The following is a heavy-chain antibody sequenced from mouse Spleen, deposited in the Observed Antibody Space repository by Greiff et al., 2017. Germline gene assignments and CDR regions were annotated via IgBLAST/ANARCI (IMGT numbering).Heavy chain of an antibody. Sequence: EVKLVEPGGGLVQSGRSLRLSCATSGFTFSDFYMEWVRQAPGKGLEWIAASRNKANDYTTEYSASVKGRFIVSRDTSQSILYLQMNALRAEDTAIYYCAREAYWGQGTLVTVSA. CDR2: SRNKANDYTT. J-gene: IGHJ3*01. CDR3: AREAY. CDR1: GFTFSDFY. V-gene: IGHV7-1*01.